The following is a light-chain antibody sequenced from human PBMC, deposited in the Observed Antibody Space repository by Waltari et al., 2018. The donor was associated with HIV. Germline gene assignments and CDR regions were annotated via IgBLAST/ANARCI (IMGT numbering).Light chain of an antibody. Sequence: QSALTQPASVSGSPGQSITISCTGTSSDVGGYNSVSWYQQHPGKGAKLMIYEVSNRPSGVSNRVSCSKSGNTASLTISGLQAEDEADYYCSSYTSSSTLGVFGGGTKLTVL. V-gene: IGLV2-14*01. CDR2: EVS. CDR3: SSYTSSSTLGV. J-gene: IGLJ2*01. CDR1: SSDVGGYNS.